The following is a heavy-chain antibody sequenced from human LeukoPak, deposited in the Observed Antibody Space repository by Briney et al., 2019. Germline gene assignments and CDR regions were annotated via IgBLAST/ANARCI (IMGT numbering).Heavy chain of an antibody. CDR3: ARVDPRTYGDYFDF. D-gene: IGHD4-17*01. V-gene: IGHV3-20*04. J-gene: IGHJ4*02. CDR1: GFTFDDYG. CDR2: INWSGSST. Sequence: PGGSLRLSCAASGFTFDDYGMSWVRQAPGKGLEWVSGINWSGSSTGYADSVKGRFTISRDNAKNSLYLQMNSLRAEDTALYYCARVDPRTYGDYFDFWGQGTLVTVSS.